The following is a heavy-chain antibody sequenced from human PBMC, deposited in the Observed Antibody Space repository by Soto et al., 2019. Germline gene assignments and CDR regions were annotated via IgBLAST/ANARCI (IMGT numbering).Heavy chain of an antibody. D-gene: IGHD2-15*01. CDR2: ISAYNGNT. CDR3: ARSDCSGGSCYSYYFDY. V-gene: IGHV1-18*01. CDR1: GYTFTSYG. Sequence: ASVKVSCKASGYTFTSYGIIWVRQAPGQGLEWMGWISAYNGNTNYAQKLQGRVTMTTDTSTSTAYMELRSLRSDDTAVYYCARSDCSGGSCYSYYFDYWGQGTLVTVSS. J-gene: IGHJ4*02.